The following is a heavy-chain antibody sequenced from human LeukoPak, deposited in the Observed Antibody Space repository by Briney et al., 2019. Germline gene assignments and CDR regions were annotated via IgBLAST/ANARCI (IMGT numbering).Heavy chain of an antibody. Sequence: GASVKVSCKASGYTFTSYYMHWVRQAPGQGLEWMGIINPSGGSTSCAQKFQGRVTMTRDTSTSTVYMELSSLRSEDTAVYYCARPFKRGYSYGNDAFDIWGQGTMVTVSS. CDR2: INPSGGST. J-gene: IGHJ3*02. CDR1: GYTFTSYY. CDR3: ARPFKRGYSYGNDAFDI. V-gene: IGHV1-46*01. D-gene: IGHD5-18*01.